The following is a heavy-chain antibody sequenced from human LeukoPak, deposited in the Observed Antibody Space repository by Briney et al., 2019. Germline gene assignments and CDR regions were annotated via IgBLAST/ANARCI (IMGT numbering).Heavy chain of an antibody. CDR1: GGSMSIYY. J-gene: IGHJ4*02. CDR3: ASLSRVACTFSEFLF. Sequence: ASETLSLTCSVAGGSMSIYYWSWIRQPPGKGLEWIGYVSYSGSTNYSPSLKSRVTISVDTSKNQFSLKLSSVTAADTAVYYCASLSRVACTFSEFLFWGQGTLVTVSS. D-gene: IGHD2-15*01. V-gene: IGHV4-59*01. CDR2: VSYSGST.